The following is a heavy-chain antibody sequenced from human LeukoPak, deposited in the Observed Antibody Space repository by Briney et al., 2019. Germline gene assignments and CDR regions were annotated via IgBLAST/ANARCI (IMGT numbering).Heavy chain of an antibody. Sequence: PGGSLRLSCAVSGFTFTSYGMNWVRQAPGKGLEWVSSISSTSDYIDYADSVKGRFTISRDNADNFLYLQMNSLRAEDTAVYYCAREGTVTADAFDIWGQGTMVTVSS. D-gene: IGHD2-21*02. J-gene: IGHJ3*02. CDR2: ISSTSDYI. CDR3: AREGTVTADAFDI. V-gene: IGHV3-21*01. CDR1: GFTFTSYG.